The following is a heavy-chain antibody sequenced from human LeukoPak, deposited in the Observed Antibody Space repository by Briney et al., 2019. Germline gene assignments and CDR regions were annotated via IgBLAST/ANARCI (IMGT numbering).Heavy chain of an antibody. CDR2: IYYSGST. D-gene: IGHD3-10*01. J-gene: IGHJ3*02. Sequence: PSETLSLTCTVSGGSISSYYWSWIRQPPGKGLEWIGYIYYSGSTNYNPSLKSRVTISVDTSKNQFSLKLSSVTAADTAVYYCASPRGVYGSGSYYDEAFDIWGQGTMVTVSS. V-gene: IGHV4-59*08. CDR1: GGSISSYY. CDR3: ASPRGVYGSGSYYDEAFDI.